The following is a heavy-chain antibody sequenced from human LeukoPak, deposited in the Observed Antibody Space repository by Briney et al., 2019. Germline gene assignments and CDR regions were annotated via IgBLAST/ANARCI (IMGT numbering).Heavy chain of an antibody. D-gene: IGHD6-19*01. Sequence: SQTLSLTCAISGVSVSSNSATWNWIRQSPSRGLEWLGRTYYRSKWYNDYAVSVKSRITINPDTSKNQFSLQLNSVTPEDTAVCYCARDGMAVAVGYFDLWGRGTLVTVSS. CDR3: ARDGMAVAVGYFDL. CDR2: TYYRSKWYN. CDR1: GVSVSSNSAT. V-gene: IGHV6-1*01. J-gene: IGHJ2*01.